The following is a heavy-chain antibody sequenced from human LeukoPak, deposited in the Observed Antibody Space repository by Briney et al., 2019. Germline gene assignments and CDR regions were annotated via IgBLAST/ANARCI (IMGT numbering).Heavy chain of an antibody. J-gene: IGHJ4*02. D-gene: IGHD3-16*02. Sequence: SETLSLTCTVSGDSISSSNYYWAWIRQPPGKGLEWIGSIFYSGTTYYSSSLKSRFTMSVDTSKTQFSLKLSSVTAADTALYYCAREVLYGGVIGYWGQGTLVTVSS. V-gene: IGHV4-39*07. CDR1: GDSISSSNYY. CDR3: AREVLYGGVIGY. CDR2: IFYSGTT.